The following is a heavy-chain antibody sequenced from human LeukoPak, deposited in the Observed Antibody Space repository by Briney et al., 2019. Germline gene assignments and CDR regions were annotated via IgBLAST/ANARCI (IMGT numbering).Heavy chain of an antibody. Sequence: PGGSLRLSCAASGFTFDDYTMHWVRQAPGKGLEWVSLISWDGGSTYYADSVKGRFTISRDNSKNSLYLQMNSLRTEDTALYYCAKESPYYYDSSGPYFDYWGQGTLVTVSS. J-gene: IGHJ4*02. CDR2: ISWDGGST. V-gene: IGHV3-43*01. CDR3: AKESPYYYDSSGPYFDY. D-gene: IGHD3-22*01. CDR1: GFTFDDYT.